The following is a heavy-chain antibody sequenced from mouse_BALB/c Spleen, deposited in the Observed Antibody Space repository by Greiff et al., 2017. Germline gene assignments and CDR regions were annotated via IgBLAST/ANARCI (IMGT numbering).Heavy chain of an antibody. Sequence: VKLVEPGPGLVAPSQSLSITCTVSGFSLTSYGVHWVRQPPGKGLEWLGVIWAGGSTNYNSALMSRLSISKDNSKSQVFLKMNSLQTDDTAMYYCASLYYDFMDYWGQGTSVTVSS. V-gene: IGHV2-9*02. J-gene: IGHJ4*01. D-gene: IGHD2-4*01. CDR3: ASLYYDFMDY. CDR1: GFSLTSYG. CDR2: IWAGGST.